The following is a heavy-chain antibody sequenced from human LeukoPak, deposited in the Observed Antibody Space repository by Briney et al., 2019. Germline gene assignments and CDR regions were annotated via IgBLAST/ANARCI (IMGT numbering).Heavy chain of an antibody. Sequence: TSETLSLTCAVYGGSFSGYYWSWIRQPPGKGLEWIGEINHSGSTNYNPSLKSRVTISVDTSKNQFSLKLSSVTAADTAVYYCARHLFTDAFDIWGQGTMVTVSS. V-gene: IGHV4-34*01. D-gene: IGHD3-10*01. J-gene: IGHJ3*02. CDR2: INHSGST. CDR1: GGSFSGYY. CDR3: ARHLFTDAFDI.